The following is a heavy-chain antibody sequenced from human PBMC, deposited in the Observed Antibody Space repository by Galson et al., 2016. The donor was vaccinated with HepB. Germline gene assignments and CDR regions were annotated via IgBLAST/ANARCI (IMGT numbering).Heavy chain of an antibody. Sequence: SVKVSCKASGYTFTRYYIHWVRQAPGRGLEWMGVINPSGGSTKDAQKFQGRVTMTRDTSTSTVYMELSSLRPEDTAVYFCARGGYYDSSGSLRYWGQGTLVTVSS. J-gene: IGHJ4*02. CDR2: INPSGGST. CDR1: GYTFTRYY. CDR3: ARGGYYDSSGSLRY. D-gene: IGHD3-22*01. V-gene: IGHV1-46*01.